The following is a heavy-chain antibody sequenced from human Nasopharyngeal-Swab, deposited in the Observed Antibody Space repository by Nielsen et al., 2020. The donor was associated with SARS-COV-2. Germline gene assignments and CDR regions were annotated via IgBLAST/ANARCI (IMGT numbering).Heavy chain of an antibody. CDR3: ARDRSSWRY. Sequence: GSLRLSCTVSGGSISSSSYYWGWIRQPPGKGLEWIGSIYYSGSTYYNPSLKSRVTISVDTSKNQFSLKLSSVTAADTAVYYRARDRSSWRYWGQGTLVSVSS. CDR1: GGSISSSSYY. J-gene: IGHJ4*02. CDR2: IYYSGST. V-gene: IGHV4-39*07. D-gene: IGHD6-13*01.